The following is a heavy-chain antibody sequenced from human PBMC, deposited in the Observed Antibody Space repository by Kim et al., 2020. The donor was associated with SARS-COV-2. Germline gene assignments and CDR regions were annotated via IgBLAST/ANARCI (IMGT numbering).Heavy chain of an antibody. J-gene: IGHJ6*02. V-gene: IGHV3-30*04. CDR1: GFTFSSYA. CDR3: AGGTAMVPLYGMDV. CDR2: ISYDGSNK. Sequence: GGSLRLCCAASGFTFSSYAMHWVRQAPGKGLEWVAVISYDGSNKYYADSVKGRFTISRDNSKNTLYLQMNSLRAEDTAVYYCAGGTAMVPLYGMDVWGQGTTVTVSS. D-gene: IGHD5-18*01.